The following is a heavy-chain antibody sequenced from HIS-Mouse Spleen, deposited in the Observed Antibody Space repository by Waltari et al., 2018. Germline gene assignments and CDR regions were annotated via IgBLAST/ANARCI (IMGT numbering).Heavy chain of an antibody. CDR1: GFPVGSNY. J-gene: IGHJ3*02. CDR2: IYSGGST. V-gene: IGHV3-66*01. Sequence: EVQLVESGGGLVQPGGSMRLSGAASGFPVGSNYMSWVSRAQGKGLEWVSVIYSGGSTYYADSVKGRFTISRDNSKNTLYLQMNSLRAEDTAVYYCARGIAVAGRGAFDIWGQGTMVTVSS. CDR3: ARGIAVAGRGAFDI. D-gene: IGHD6-19*01.